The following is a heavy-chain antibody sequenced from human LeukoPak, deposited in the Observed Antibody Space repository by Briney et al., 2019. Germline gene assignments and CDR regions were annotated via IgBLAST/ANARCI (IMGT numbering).Heavy chain of an antibody. V-gene: IGHV4-4*07. CDR3: ARTNPYYYYMDV. Sequence: SETLSLTCTVSGGSISTYYWSWIRQPAGKGLEWIGRIYTSGSTNYNPSLKSRVTMSVDTSKNQFSLKVSSVTAADTAVYYCARTNPYYYYMDVWGKGTTVTVSS. CDR1: GGSISTYY. J-gene: IGHJ6*03. CDR2: IYTSGST. D-gene: IGHD2-8*01.